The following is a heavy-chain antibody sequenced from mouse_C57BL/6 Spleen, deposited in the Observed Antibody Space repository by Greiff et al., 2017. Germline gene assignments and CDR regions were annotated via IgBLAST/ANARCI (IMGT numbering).Heavy chain of an antibody. V-gene: IGHV1-55*01. Sequence: VQLQQPGAELVKPGASVKMSCKASGYTFTSYWITWVKQRPGQGLEWIGDIYPGSGSTNYNEKFKSKATLTVDTSSSTAYMQLSSLTSEDSAVYYCARRARYGNYAMDYWGQGTSVTVSS. D-gene: IGHD2-1*01. CDR2: IYPGSGST. CDR1: GYTFTSYW. CDR3: ARRARYGNYAMDY. J-gene: IGHJ4*01.